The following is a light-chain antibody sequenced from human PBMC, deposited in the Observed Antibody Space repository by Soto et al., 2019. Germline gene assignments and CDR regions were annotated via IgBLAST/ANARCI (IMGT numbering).Light chain of an antibody. CDR3: QHYSSSPPEFT. V-gene: IGKV3-20*01. J-gene: IGKJ3*01. CDR1: QGVSTNY. CDR2: GAS. Sequence: EIVLTQSPATLSLSPGERATLSCRASQGVSTNYLAWYQQRPGQAPRLLIFGASYRATGIPDRFSGSGSGTDFTLTISRLEPEDFAVYYCQHYSSSPPEFTFGPGTKVDSK.